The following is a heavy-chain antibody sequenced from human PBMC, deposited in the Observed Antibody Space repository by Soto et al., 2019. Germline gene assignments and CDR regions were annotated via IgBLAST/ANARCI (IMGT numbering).Heavy chain of an antibody. Sequence: QVQLVEYGGGVVQPGRALRLSCAASGFTFSSYGMHWVSQSPGKGLEWVAVISYEGSNKYYADSVEGRFTISRDNSKNTLYLQMNSLRAEDTAVYYCAKEDYGDENWFDPLGQGTLVTVSS. CDR3: AKEDYGDENWFDP. J-gene: IGHJ5*02. CDR1: GFTFSSYG. V-gene: IGHV3-30*18. D-gene: IGHD4-17*01. CDR2: ISYEGSNK.